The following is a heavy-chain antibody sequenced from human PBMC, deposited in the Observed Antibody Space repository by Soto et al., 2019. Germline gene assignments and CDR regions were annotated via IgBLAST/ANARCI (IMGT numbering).Heavy chain of an antibody. CDR3: TKKERNNSGWSEH. V-gene: IGHV3-23*01. D-gene: IGHD6-19*01. CDR1: GFTFSYCG. J-gene: IGHJ4*02. CDR2: IGGTSGNT. Sequence: EVQLLESGGGLVQPGGSLRLSCAASGFTFSYCGMSWVRQAPGKGLEWVSGIGGTSGNTYYVDSVKGRFTISRDNSKNMVYLQMNSLRAEHTAVYYCTKKERNNSGWSEHWGQGTLVNVSS.